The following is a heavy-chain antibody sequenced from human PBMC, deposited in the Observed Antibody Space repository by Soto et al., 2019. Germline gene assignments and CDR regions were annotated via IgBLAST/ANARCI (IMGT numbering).Heavy chain of an antibody. CDR2: ISGSSRVL. D-gene: IGHD1-26*01. CDR1: GFTFSTHG. V-gene: IGHV3-48*02. CDR3: ARSIEAARDGMDV. Sequence: EVQLVESGGGLAQPGGSLRLSCTAYGFTFSTHGINWVRQAPGKGLEWVSYISGSSRVLYHADSVKGRFTISRDNAENSLYLQMNSLRDEDTAVYYCARSIEAARDGMDVWGQGTTVTVSS. J-gene: IGHJ6*02.